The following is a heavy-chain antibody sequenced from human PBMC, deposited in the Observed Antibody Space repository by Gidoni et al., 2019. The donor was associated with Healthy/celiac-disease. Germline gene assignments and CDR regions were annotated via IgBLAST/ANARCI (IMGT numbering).Heavy chain of an antibody. J-gene: IGHJ4*02. Sequence: QVQLVESGGGVVQPGRSLRLSCAASGVTFSSYGMHWVRQDPGKGLEWVAVIWYDGSNKYYADSVKGRFTISRDNSKNTLYLQMNSLRAEDTAVYYCARDYDYSNEYYFDYWGQGTLVTVSS. CDR1: GVTFSSYG. V-gene: IGHV3-33*01. D-gene: IGHD4-4*01. CDR3: ARDYDYSNEYYFDY. CDR2: IWYDGSNK.